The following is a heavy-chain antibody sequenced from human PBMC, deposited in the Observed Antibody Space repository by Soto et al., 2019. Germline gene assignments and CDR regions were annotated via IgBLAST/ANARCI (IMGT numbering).Heavy chain of an antibody. CDR3: ATRGTMRVFDS. D-gene: IGHD2-15*01. CDR2: ITFRGDYT. Sequence: EVQLLESGGGLVQPGGSLRLSCAASGFTFSSFAMSWVRQAPGKGLGWLAAITFRGDYTYYADPVKGRFTLSRDNSRNRLDLEITSLQYGDTALYYCATRGTMRVFDSWGQGTLVTVSS. V-gene: IGHV3-23*01. J-gene: IGHJ4*02. CDR1: GFTFSSFA.